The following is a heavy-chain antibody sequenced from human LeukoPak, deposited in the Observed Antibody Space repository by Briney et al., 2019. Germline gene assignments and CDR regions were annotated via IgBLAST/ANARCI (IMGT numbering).Heavy chain of an antibody. CDR2: ISAYNGNT. CDR1: GYTFTSYG. D-gene: IGHD3-10*01. Sequence: ASVKVSCKASGYTFTSYGVSWVRQAPGQGLEWMGWISAYNGNTNYAQKLQGRVTMTTDTSTSTAYMELRSLRSDDTAVYYCARERLLWFGELPDFDYWGQGTLVTVSS. CDR3: ARERLLWFGELPDFDY. J-gene: IGHJ4*02. V-gene: IGHV1-18*01.